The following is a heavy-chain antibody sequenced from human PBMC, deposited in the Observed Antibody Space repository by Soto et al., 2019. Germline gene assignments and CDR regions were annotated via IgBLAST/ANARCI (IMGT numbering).Heavy chain of an antibody. V-gene: IGHV4-30-4*01. J-gene: IGHJ4*02. CDR3: ARDNYYGSGTLVY. CDR1: GGSISSGDYY. Sequence: SETLSLTCTVSGGSISSGDYYWSWIRQPPGKGLEWIGYIYYSGSTYYNPSLKSRVTISVDTSKNQFSLKLSSVTAADTAVYYCARDNYYGSGTLVYWGQGTLVTVSS. CDR2: IYYSGST. D-gene: IGHD3-10*01.